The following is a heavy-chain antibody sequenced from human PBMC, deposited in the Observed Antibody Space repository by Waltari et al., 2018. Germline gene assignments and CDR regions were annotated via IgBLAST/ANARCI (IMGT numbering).Heavy chain of an antibody. CDR2: INAGNGNT. CDR1: GYTFTSYA. J-gene: IGHJ4*02. V-gene: IGHV1-3*01. Sequence: QVQLVQSGAEVKKPGASVKVSCKASGYTFTSYAMHWVRQAPGQRLEWMGWINAGNGNTKYSQKFQGRVTITRDTSASTAYMELSSLRSEDTAVYYCARYSYGLSDYWGQGTLVTVSS. D-gene: IGHD5-18*01. CDR3: ARYSYGLSDY.